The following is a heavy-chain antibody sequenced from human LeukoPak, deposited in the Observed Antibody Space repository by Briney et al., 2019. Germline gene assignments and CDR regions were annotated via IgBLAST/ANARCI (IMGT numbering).Heavy chain of an antibody. J-gene: IGHJ4*02. Sequence: PGGSLRLSCAASGFTFSSYAMSWVRQAPGKGLEWVSAISGSGGSTYYADSVKGRFTISRDNSKNTLYLQMNSLRAEDTAVYYCAKTDILAARRTWYYFDYWGQGTLVTVSS. CDR2: ISGSGGST. D-gene: IGHD6-6*01. CDR1: GFTFSSYA. CDR3: AKTDILAARRTWYYFDY. V-gene: IGHV3-23*01.